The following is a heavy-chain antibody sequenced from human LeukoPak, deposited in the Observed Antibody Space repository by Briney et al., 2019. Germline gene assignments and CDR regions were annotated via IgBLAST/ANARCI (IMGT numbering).Heavy chain of an antibody. J-gene: IGHJ4*02. CDR1: GFTFSIYW. V-gene: IGHV3-7*01. CDR2: IKQDGNEK. Sequence: GGSLRLSCAASGFTFSIYWMTWVRQAPGQGLEWVASIKQDGNEKYYVDSVKGRFTISRDNARNSLFLQMSSLRADDTAVYYCARDGAFRIYDYWGQGTLVTVSS. CDR3: ARDGAFRIYDY. D-gene: IGHD3-3*02.